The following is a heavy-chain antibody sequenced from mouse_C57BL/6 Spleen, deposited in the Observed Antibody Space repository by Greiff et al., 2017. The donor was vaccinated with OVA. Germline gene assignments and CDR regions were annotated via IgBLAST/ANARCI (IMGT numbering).Heavy chain of an antibody. CDR2: INPNNGGT. D-gene: IGHD2-2*01. CDR3: ARNDGYDGGFDY. CDR1: GYTFTDYN. V-gene: IGHV1-18*01. Sequence: EVQLQQSGPELVKPGASVKIPCKASGYTFTDYNMDWVKQSHGKSLEWIGDINPNNGGTIYNQKFKGKATLTVDKSSSTAYMELRSLTSEDTAVYYCARNDGYDGGFDYWGQGTTLTVSS. J-gene: IGHJ2*01.